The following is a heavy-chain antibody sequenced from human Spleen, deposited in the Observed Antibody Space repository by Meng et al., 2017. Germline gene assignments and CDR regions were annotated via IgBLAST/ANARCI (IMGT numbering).Heavy chain of an antibody. CDR2: IYYSSDT. CDR3: ARGPKSEDGSYGMDV. V-gene: IGHV4-61*01. CDR1: GGSVSSGSYY. Sequence: SETLSLTCTVSGGSVSSGSYYWSWIRQPPGKGLEWIGYIYYSSDTDYNPSLKSRVTISVDTSKNQFSLKLSSVTAADTAVYYCARGPKSEDGSYGMDVWGQGSTVTVSS. J-gene: IGHJ6*02. D-gene: IGHD2-15*01.